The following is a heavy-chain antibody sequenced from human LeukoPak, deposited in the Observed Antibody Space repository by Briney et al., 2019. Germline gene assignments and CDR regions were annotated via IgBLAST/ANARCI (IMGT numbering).Heavy chain of an antibody. D-gene: IGHD6-19*01. J-gene: IGHJ4*02. Sequence: GGSLRLSCAASGFTYTYSMSWVRQVPGKGLEWVATINQDGSERQHVDSVKGRFSISRDNPKNSLYLQMDSLRAEDTAIYYCARGSGWLDYWGQGTLVTVSS. V-gene: IGHV3-7*01. CDR3: ARGSGWLDY. CDR2: INQDGSER. CDR1: GFTYTYS.